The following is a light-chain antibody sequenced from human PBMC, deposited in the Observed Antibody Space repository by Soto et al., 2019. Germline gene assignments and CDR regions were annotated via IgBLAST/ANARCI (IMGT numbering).Light chain of an antibody. CDR3: KSYTNSSAVV. Sequence: QSLLTQAACVSGSPGQSITISCAGTRDDIGAYDYVSWYQQHPGNAPKLLVYEVTNRPSGVSDRFSGSKSGNTASLTISGLQAEDEADYYCKSYTNSSAVVFGGGTKVTVL. CDR2: EVT. J-gene: IGLJ2*01. V-gene: IGLV2-14*01. CDR1: RDDIGAYDY.